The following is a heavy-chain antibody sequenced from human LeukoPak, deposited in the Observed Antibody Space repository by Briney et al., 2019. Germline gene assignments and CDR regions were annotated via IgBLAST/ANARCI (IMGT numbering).Heavy chain of an antibody. V-gene: IGHV3-23*03. CDR2: VNGDGRST. CDR3: ARGHLSGWDILAI. J-gene: IGHJ3*02. D-gene: IGHD6-19*01. Sequence: GGSLTLSCEASGVRITTYAVNWVRQAPGKGLEWVSFVNGDGRSTKYAESVEGRFTISRDDSRNLVSLQMTSLRVDDTATYYCARGHLSGWDILAIWGEGTKVTVS. CDR1: GVRITTYA.